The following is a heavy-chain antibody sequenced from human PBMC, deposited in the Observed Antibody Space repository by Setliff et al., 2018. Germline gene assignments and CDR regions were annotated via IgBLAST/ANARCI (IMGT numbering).Heavy chain of an antibody. CDR1: GGPICSHG. V-gene: IGHV1-69*05. Sequence: SVQVPCKASGGPICSHGISWVREAPGQELEWMGGIIPIFGSTNYAQKFQDRVTILTDESTRTSYMELRSLRTEDTAVYSCARWGLDTRSSTDFRYYIDVWVKGTSVTVSS. D-gene: IGHD5-18*01. J-gene: IGHJ6*03. CDR2: IIPIFGST. CDR3: ARWGLDTRSSTDFRYYIDV.